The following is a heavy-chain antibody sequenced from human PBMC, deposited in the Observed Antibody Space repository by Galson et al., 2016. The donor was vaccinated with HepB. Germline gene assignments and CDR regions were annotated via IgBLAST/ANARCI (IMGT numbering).Heavy chain of an antibody. CDR3: ATDMRSDIGATISYAFDI. CDR2: FDPEDGET. V-gene: IGHV1-24*01. J-gene: IGHJ3*02. Sequence: SVKVSCKVSGYTLTELSMHWVRQAPGKGLEWMGGFDPEDGETIYAQKFQGRVTMTEDTSTDTAYMELSSLRSEDTAVYSCATDMRSDIGATISYAFDIWGQGTRVTVSS. D-gene: IGHD5-12*01. CDR1: GYTLTELS.